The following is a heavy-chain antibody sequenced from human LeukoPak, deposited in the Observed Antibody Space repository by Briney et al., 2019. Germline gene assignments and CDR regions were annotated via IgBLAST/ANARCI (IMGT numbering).Heavy chain of an antibody. D-gene: IGHD3-10*01. V-gene: IGHV3-33*06. J-gene: IGHJ4*02. CDR1: GFTFSTYV. CDR3: AKHGGYSSGTFQWGYDC. Sequence: GGSLRLSCGASGFTFSTYVMHWVRQAPGKGLEWVALIWCDGSSENYANSVKGRFAISRDNSKNTLYLQMNNLRAEDSAVYHCAKHGGYSSGTFQWGYDCWGRGTLVSVSS. CDR2: IWCDGSSE.